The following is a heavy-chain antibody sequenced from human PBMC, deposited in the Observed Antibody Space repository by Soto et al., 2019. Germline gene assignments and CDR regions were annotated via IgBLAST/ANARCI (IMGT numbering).Heavy chain of an antibody. J-gene: IGHJ5*02. D-gene: IGHD3-3*01. Sequence: QVHLQQWGAGLLKPSETLSLTCAVYGGSVNGYYWNWIRQPPGKGLEWIGEINHTGGTHYNPSLKSRVTTSVVTSKNQFSLRLSSVTAADTAIYYCATRITVFGLLIPPFDPWGQGTQVTVSS. CDR3: ATRITVFGLLIPPFDP. CDR1: GGSVNGYY. V-gene: IGHV4-34*02. CDR2: INHTGGT.